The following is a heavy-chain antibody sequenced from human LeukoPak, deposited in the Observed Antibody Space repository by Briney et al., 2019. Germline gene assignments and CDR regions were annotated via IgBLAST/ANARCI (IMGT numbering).Heavy chain of an antibody. Sequence: ASVKVSCKASGYTFTSYDINWVRQAPGQGLEWMGGTIPIFGTANYAQKFQGRVTVTADESTSTAYMELSSLRSEDTAVYYCARARDDYVWGSPFDYWGQGTLVTVSS. CDR2: TIPIFGTA. V-gene: IGHV1-69*13. CDR3: ARARDDYVWGSPFDY. J-gene: IGHJ4*02. CDR1: GYTFTSYD. D-gene: IGHD3-16*01.